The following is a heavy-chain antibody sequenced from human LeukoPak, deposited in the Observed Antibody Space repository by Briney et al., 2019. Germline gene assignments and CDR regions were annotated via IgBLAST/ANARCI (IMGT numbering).Heavy chain of an antibody. CDR3: ARDNGYTSGWYFDY. CDR1: GYTFTGYY. V-gene: IGHV1-2*06. D-gene: IGHD6-19*01. CDR2: INPNSGDT. Sequence: ASVEVSCKASGYTFTGYYIHWVRQAPGQGLEWMGRINPNSGDTNYVQKFQGRVTMTRDTSISTAYMEVSRLRSDDTAVYYCARDNGYTSGWYFDYWGQGTLVTVSS. J-gene: IGHJ4*02.